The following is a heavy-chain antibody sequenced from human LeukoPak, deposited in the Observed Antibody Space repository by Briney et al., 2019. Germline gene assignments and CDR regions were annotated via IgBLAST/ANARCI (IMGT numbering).Heavy chain of an antibody. CDR1: GGTFSSYA. V-gene: IGHV1-69*04. J-gene: IGHJ4*02. Sequence: SVKVSCKASGGTFSSYAISWVRQAPGQGLEWMGRINPILGIANYAQKFQGRVTITADKSTSTAYMELSSLRSEDTAVYYCARDVPAANGESKGIFDYWGQGTLVTVSS. CDR2: INPILGIA. CDR3: ARDVPAANGESKGIFDY. D-gene: IGHD2-2*01.